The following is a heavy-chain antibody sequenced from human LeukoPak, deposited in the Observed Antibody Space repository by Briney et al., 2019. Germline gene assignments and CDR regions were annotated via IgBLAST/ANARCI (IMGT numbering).Heavy chain of an antibody. Sequence: ASETLSLTCTVSGGSISSSSYYWGWIRQPPGKGLEWIGSIYYSGSTYYNPSLKSRVTISVDTSKNQFSLKLSSVTAADTAVYYCASNGYCSGGSCYWGHDYWGQGTLVTVSS. V-gene: IGHV4-39*01. CDR1: GGSISSSSYY. D-gene: IGHD2-15*01. J-gene: IGHJ4*02. CDR2: IYYSGST. CDR3: ASNGYCSGGSCYWGHDY.